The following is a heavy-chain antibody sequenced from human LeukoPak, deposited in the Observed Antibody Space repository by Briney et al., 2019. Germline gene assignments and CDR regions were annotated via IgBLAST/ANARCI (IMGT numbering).Heavy chain of an antibody. D-gene: IGHD3-22*01. J-gene: IGHJ4*02. V-gene: IGHV3-64*01. Sequence: AGSLRLSCAASGFTFSSYAMHWVRQAPGKGLEYVSAISSNGGSTYYANSVKGRFTISRDNSKNTLYLQMGSLRAEDMAVYYCARARLYSIGYPFDYWGQGTLDTVSS. CDR1: GFTFSSYA. CDR2: ISSNGGST. CDR3: ARARLYSIGYPFDY.